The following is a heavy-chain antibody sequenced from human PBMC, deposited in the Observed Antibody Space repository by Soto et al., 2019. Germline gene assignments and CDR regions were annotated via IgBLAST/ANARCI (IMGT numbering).Heavy chain of an antibody. V-gene: IGHV1-18*04. CDR1: GYTFTSYG. J-gene: IGHJ6*02. CDR2: ISAYNGNT. CDR3: ARDGTGDVSYYYYGMDV. D-gene: IGHD7-27*01. Sequence: GASVKVSCKASGYTFTSYGISWVRQAPGQGLEWMGWISAYNGNTNYAQKLQGRVTMTTDTSTSTAYMELRSLRSDDTAVYYCARDGTGDVSYYYYGMDVWGQGTTVTVSS.